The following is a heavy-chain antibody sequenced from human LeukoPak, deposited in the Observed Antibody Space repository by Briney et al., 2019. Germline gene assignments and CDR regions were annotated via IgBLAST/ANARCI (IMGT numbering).Heavy chain of an antibody. V-gene: IGHV3-9*01. CDR2: ISWNSGSI. D-gene: IGHD3-22*01. CDR3: AKGYYYDSSRTDYFDY. Sequence: GGSLRLSCAASGFTFDDYAMHWVRQAPGKGLEWVSGISWNSGSICYADSVKGRFTISRDNAKNSLYLQMNSLRAEDTALYYCAKGYYYDSSRTDYFDYWGQGTLVTVSS. CDR1: GFTFDDYA. J-gene: IGHJ4*02.